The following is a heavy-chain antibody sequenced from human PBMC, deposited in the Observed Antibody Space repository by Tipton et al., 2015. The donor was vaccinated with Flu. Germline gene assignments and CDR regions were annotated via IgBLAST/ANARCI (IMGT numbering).Heavy chain of an antibody. CDR2: MSGSGDNT. V-gene: IGHV3-23*01. CDR3: ARDHLVGVAGMDV. Sequence: GSLRLSCAASGFTFSNYAMNWVRQAPGKGLEWVSGMSGSGDNTYYADSVKGRFTISRDNSKNSLYLQISTLRAEDTAVYYCARDHLVGVAGMDVWGQGTTVTVSS. J-gene: IGHJ6*02. CDR1: GFTFSNYA. D-gene: IGHD1-26*01.